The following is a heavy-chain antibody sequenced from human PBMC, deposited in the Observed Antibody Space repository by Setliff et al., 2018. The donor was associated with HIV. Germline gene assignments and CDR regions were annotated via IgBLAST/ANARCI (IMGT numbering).Heavy chain of an antibody. V-gene: IGHV4-31*03. CDR1: GVTSGDYY. CDR3: ARAFTYSMFVFPLYYMDV. CDR2: IYSSGTK. D-gene: IGHD3-10*02. J-gene: IGHJ6*03. Sequence: SETLSLTCTFSGVTSGDYYWTWIRQHPVKGLEWIGYIYSSGTKYYNPSLKSRLAISLDTSKNQFSLNVTSVTAADTAVYFCARAFTYSMFVFPLYYMDVWGKGTTVTVSS.